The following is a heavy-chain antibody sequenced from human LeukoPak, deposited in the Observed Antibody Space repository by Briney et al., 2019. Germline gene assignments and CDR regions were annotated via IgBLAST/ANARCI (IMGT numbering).Heavy chain of an antibody. CDR3: ARDLIAVTGTGFWFDP. V-gene: IGHV3-30-3*01. Sequence: GGSLRPSCAASGFTFSSYAIHWVRQAPGKGLEWVAVISVDGSTKYYADSVKGRFTISRDNSKNMLYLQMNSLRAEDSAVYYCARDLIAVTGTGFWFDPRGQGTLVTVSS. CDR2: ISVDGSTK. CDR1: GFTFSSYA. J-gene: IGHJ5*02. D-gene: IGHD6-19*01.